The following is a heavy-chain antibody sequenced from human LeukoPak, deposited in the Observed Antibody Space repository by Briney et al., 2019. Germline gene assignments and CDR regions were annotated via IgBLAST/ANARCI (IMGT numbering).Heavy chain of an antibody. CDR3: ARGLYDSSGYFVSAYYYYGMDV. CDR2: ISSSSSYI. CDR1: GFTFRSYE. D-gene: IGHD3-22*01. J-gene: IGHJ6*02. V-gene: IGHV3-21*01. Sequence: PGGSLRLSCAASGFTFRSYEMNWVRQAPGKGLEWVSSISSSSSYIYYADSVKGRFTISRDNAKNSLYLQMNSLRAEDTAVYYCARGLYDSSGYFVSAYYYYGMDVWGQGTTVTVSS.